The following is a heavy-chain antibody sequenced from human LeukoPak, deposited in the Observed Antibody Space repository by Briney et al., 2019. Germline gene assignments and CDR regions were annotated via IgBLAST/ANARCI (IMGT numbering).Heavy chain of an antibody. CDR2: ISWNSGSI. CDR1: GFTFDDYA. CDR3: AKDIGIAVAGIAFDI. J-gene: IGHJ3*02. V-gene: IGHV3-9*01. Sequence: PGRSLRLSCAASGFTFDDYAMHWVRQAPGKGLEWVSGISWNSGSIGYADSVKGRFTISRDTAKNSLYLQMNSLRAEDTALYYCAKDIGIAVAGIAFDIWGQGTMVTVSS. D-gene: IGHD6-19*01.